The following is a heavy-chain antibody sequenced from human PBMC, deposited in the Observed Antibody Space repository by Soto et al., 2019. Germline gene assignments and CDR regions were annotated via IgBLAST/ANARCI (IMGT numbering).Heavy chain of an antibody. CDR1: GFSFSEYS. D-gene: IGHD2-15*01. CDR3: TKERVPDGIYSFDY. J-gene: IGHJ4*02. Sequence: PGGSLRLSCAASGFSFSEYSMNWVLQAPGKGLEWVSFIDLSGTTTYYRDSVKGRFTIFKDKSMNTVYLQMNSLTVEDAAVYYCTKERVPDGIYSFDYSGQRALVTVSS. CDR2: IDLSGTTT. V-gene: IGHV3-23*03.